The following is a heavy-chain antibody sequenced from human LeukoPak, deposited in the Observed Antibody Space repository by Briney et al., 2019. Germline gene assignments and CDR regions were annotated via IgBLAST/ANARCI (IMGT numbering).Heavy chain of an antibody. V-gene: IGHV3-30-3*01. CDR3: ARANSSAWHNFDF. CDR2: IPYDGSD. D-gene: IGHD6-19*01. Sequence: GGSLRLSCAASGFTFSSYAMHWVRQAPGKGLEWVAVIPYDGSDYYADSVKGRFTISRDNSRDTLYLEMNSLRTEDRAVYYCARANSSAWHNFDFWGQGTLVTVSS. J-gene: IGHJ4*02. CDR1: GFTFSSYA.